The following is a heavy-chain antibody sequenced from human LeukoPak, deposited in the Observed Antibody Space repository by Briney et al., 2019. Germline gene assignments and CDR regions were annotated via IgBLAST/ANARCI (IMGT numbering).Heavy chain of an antibody. D-gene: IGHD3-22*01. Sequence: PGGSLRLSCAASGFTVSSNYMSWVRQAPGKGLEWVSVIYSGGSTYYADSVKGRFTISRDNAKNSLYLQMNSLRAEDTALYYCAKELPLDYDSSGYLGYYFDYWGQGTLVTVSS. CDR1: GFTVSSNY. J-gene: IGHJ4*02. CDR2: IYSGGST. V-gene: IGHV3-53*05. CDR3: AKELPLDYDSSGYLGYYFDY.